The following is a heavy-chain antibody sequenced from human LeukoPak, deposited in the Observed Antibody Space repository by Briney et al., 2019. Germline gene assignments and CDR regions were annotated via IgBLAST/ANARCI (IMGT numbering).Heavy chain of an antibody. CDR1: GFTLRNYW. D-gene: IGHD5-12*01. J-gene: IGHJ4*02. CDR2: TKPDGSAE. V-gene: IGHV3-7*01. CDR3: ARDRGLNTNFDY. Sequence: PGGSLRLSCAASGFTLRNYWMGWVRQAPGKGLEWVANTKPDGSAEYYEDSVGGRFTTSRDNANNFLYLQMNSLRAEDTAVYYCARDRGLNTNFDYWSQGTLVTVSP.